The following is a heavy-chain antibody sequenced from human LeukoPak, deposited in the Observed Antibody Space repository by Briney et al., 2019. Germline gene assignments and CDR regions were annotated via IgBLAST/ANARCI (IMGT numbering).Heavy chain of an antibody. Sequence: PGGSLRLSCETSGFTFSAFTMNWVRQAPGKGLEWVSSISSDSYSVFYTGSLKGRFTISRDNAKNSLFLQMNSLRAEDTAVYYCASGLSMWGRQTAYYFNFWGQGPVVTVSS. V-gene: IGHV3-21*01. J-gene: IGHJ4*02. CDR1: GFTFSAFT. D-gene: IGHD3-10*02. CDR3: ASGLSMWGRQTAYYFNF. CDR2: ISSDSYSV.